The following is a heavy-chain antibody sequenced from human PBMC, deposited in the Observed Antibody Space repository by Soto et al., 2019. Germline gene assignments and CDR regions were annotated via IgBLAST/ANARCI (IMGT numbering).Heavy chain of an antibody. CDR2: IYWDDDR. Sequence: QITLKESGPTLVKPTQTLTLTCTFSGFSLTTTGVAVGWIRQPPGKALEWLALIYWDDDRRYSPSLRNRLTITKDTSKNQGVLTVTNMDPVDTATYYCAHRYCSGGRCQDFDYWGQGTLVTVSS. CDR1: GFSLTTTGVA. D-gene: IGHD2-15*01. V-gene: IGHV2-5*02. J-gene: IGHJ4*02. CDR3: AHRYCSGGRCQDFDY.